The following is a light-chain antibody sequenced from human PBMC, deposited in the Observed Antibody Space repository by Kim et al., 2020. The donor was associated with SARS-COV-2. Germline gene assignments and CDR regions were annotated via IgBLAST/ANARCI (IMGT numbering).Light chain of an antibody. CDR2: DVS. CDR1: SGDVGGYNY. Sequence: QSITISCTGTSGDVGGYNYVSWYQQHPGKAPKLMIYDVSKRPSGVSNRFSGSKSGNTASLTISGLQAEDEADYYCSSYTSSSTFGVFGGGTQLTVL. CDR3: SSYTSSSTFGV. V-gene: IGLV2-14*04. J-gene: IGLJ3*02.